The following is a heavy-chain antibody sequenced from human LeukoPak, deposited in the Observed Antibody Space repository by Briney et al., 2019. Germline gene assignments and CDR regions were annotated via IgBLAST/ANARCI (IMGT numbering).Heavy chain of an antibody. Sequence: PGGSLRLSCAASGFTFSSYWMHWVRQAPGKGLVWVSRINRDGSSTSYADSVKGRFTISRDNAKNTLYLQMNSLRAEDTAVYYCARDSIVGATPFDYWGQGTLVTVSS. J-gene: IGHJ4*02. CDR2: INRDGSST. CDR1: GFTFSSYW. CDR3: ARDSIVGATPFDY. D-gene: IGHD1-26*01. V-gene: IGHV3-74*01.